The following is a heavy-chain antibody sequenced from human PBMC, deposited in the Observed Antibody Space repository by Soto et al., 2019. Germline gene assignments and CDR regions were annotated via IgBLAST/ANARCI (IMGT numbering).Heavy chain of an antibody. CDR1: GGPFSIYA. J-gene: IGHJ4*02. Sequence: QVQLVQSGAEVRKPGSSVNVSCKASGGPFSIYAISWVRQAPGQGLQWIGGIIPVFDTADYAQMFQGRVTLTADESTNTAYMEVSSLRSEDTAVYYCARAAPSTSDRYCSSALCYIPLIWGQGTLVTVSS. CDR3: ARAAPSTSDRYCSSALCYIPLI. CDR2: IIPVFDTA. V-gene: IGHV1-69*01. D-gene: IGHD2-2*02.